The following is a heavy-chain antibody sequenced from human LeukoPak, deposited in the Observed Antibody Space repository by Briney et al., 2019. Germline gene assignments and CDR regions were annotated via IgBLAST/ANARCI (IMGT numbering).Heavy chain of an antibody. V-gene: IGHV3-11*01. Sequence: GGSLRPSCAASGFTFSDYYMSWIRQAPGKGLEWVSYISSSGSTIYYADSVKGRFTISRDNAKNSLYLQMNSLRAEDTAVYYCARQGGHSTNWNLPARPVWSYGMDVWGQGTTVTVSS. CDR3: ARQGGHSTNWNLPARPVWSYGMDV. D-gene: IGHD1-1*01. CDR2: ISSSGSTI. CDR1: GFTFSDYY. J-gene: IGHJ6*02.